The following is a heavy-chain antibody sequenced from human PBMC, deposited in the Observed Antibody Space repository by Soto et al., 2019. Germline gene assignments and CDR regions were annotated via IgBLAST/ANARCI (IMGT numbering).Heavy chain of an antibody. CDR2: ITGSTGTT. CDR3: AKDTSSSPYYMDV. Sequence: EVQVLESGGGSVQPGGSLRLSCAASGFTFSNFAMSWVRHAPGKGLEWVSEITGSTGTTYYADSVKGRFIISRVNSKNTVHLQMNSLRAEDTAVYYCAKDTSSSPYYMDVWGKGTTVTVSS. J-gene: IGHJ6*03. CDR1: GFTFSNFA. V-gene: IGHV3-23*01. D-gene: IGHD2-2*01.